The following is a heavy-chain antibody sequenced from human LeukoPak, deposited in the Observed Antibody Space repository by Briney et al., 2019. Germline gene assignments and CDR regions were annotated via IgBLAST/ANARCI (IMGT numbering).Heavy chain of an antibody. V-gene: IGHV3-66*01. CDR2: IYSDGST. J-gene: IGHJ4*02. CDR1: GITVSTNY. D-gene: IGHD2-15*01. CDR3: TTIVPDVTATLTFDF. Sequence: GGSLRLSCAASGITVSTNYMSWVRQVPGKGLEWVSVIYSDGSTYSADSVRGRFTISRDNSKNTLYLQMNSLRAEDTAVYYCTTIVPDVTATLTFDFWGQGTLVTVSS.